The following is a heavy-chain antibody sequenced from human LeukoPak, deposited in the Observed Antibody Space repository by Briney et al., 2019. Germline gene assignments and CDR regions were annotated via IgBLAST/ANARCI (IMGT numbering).Heavy chain of an antibody. J-gene: IGHJ4*02. CDR3: ARTSPTSHFHF. V-gene: IGHV3-74*01. Sequence: GGSLRLSCAASGFTFTTYWMHWVRQAPGKGLVWVSRINGDGSNSNYADSVKGRFTISRDNARNTLYLQMNGLRAEDTALYYCARTSPTSHFHFWGQGTLVTVSS. CDR1: GFTFTTYW. D-gene: IGHD3-16*01. CDR2: INGDGSNS.